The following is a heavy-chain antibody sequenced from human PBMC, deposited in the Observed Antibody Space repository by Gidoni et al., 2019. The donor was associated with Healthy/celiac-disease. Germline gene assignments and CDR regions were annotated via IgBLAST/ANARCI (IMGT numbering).Heavy chain of an antibody. Sequence: QVQLQQWGAGLLKPSETLSLTCAVYGGSFSGYYWSWIRQPPGKGLEWIGEINHSGSTNYNPSLKSRVTISVDTSKNQCSLKLSSVTAADTAVYYCARASIAVAGGYFDYWGQGTLVTVSS. CDR1: GGSFSGYY. CDR2: INHSGST. J-gene: IGHJ4*02. D-gene: IGHD6-19*01. CDR3: ARASIAVAGGYFDY. V-gene: IGHV4-34*01.